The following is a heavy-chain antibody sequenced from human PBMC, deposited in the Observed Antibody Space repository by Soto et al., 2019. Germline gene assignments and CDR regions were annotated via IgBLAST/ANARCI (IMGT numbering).Heavy chain of an antibody. CDR1: GFTFSSYV. CDR3: ANRDIVVVVAATTDY. CDR2: ISGSGGST. D-gene: IGHD2-15*01. Sequence: PGGSLRLSCAASGFTFSSYVMSWVRQAPGKGLEWVSAISGSGGSTYYADSVKGRFTISRDNSKNTLYLQMNSLRAEDTAVYYCANRDIVVVVAATTDYWGQGTLVTVSS. J-gene: IGHJ4*02. V-gene: IGHV3-23*01.